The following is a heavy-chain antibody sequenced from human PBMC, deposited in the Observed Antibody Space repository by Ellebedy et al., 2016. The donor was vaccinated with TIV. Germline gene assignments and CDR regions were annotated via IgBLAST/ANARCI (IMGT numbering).Heavy chain of an antibody. D-gene: IGHD6-13*01. CDR1: ASTFSTYV. CDR3: AKGLAAANTRWFDT. Sequence: GGSLRLSCAVSASTFSTYVFSRVRQAPARGLEWVVSFSVRGVMTSYADSVKGRFAISRDNSNGTLFLQINGLRAEDTAVYYCAKGLAAANTRWFDTWGQGTLVTVSS. J-gene: IGHJ5*02. CDR2: SVRGVMT. V-gene: IGHV3-23*01.